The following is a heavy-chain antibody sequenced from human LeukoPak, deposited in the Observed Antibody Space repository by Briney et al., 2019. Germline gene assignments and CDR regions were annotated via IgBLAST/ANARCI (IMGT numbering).Heavy chain of an antibody. D-gene: IGHD5-24*01. Sequence: PGGSLRLSCTASGFKFGDYAMSWVRQAPGKGLEWVGFIRSNVYGGTTEYAASVKGRFTISRDDSKSIAYLQVNSLKTEDTAVYYCTRCGGYNCLYYFDYWGQGTLVTVSS. V-gene: IGHV3-49*04. J-gene: IGHJ4*02. CDR2: IRSNVYGGTT. CDR1: GFKFGDYA. CDR3: TRCGGYNCLYYFDY.